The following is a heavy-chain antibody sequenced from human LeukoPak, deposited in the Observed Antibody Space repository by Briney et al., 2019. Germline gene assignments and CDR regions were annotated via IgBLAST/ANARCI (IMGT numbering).Heavy chain of an antibody. Sequence: PGGSLRLSCAASGFTFSTYWMSWVRQAPGKGLEWVANIKQDGSEKYYADSVKGRFTVSRDNTKNSLYLQMNSLRTEDTAVYYCARDHEEGNYGMDVWGQGTTVTVSS. J-gene: IGHJ6*02. CDR1: GFTFSTYW. V-gene: IGHV3-7*01. D-gene: IGHD3-10*01. CDR3: ARDHEEGNYGMDV. CDR2: IKQDGSEK.